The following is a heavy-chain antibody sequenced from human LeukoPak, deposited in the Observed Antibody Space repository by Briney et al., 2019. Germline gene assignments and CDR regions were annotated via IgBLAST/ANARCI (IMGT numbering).Heavy chain of an antibody. J-gene: IGHJ4*02. D-gene: IGHD6-19*01. V-gene: IGHV3-23*01. CDR1: GFTFSTYV. Sequence: GGSLRLSCAASGFTFSTYVMSWVRQAPGKGLEWVSTISGSGGSTYYADSVKGRFTISRDTHKNTLYLQMNSLRVEDTAVYYCASWPVGWYGEDSWGQGPLVSVPS. CDR3: ASWPVGWYGEDS. CDR2: ISGSGGST.